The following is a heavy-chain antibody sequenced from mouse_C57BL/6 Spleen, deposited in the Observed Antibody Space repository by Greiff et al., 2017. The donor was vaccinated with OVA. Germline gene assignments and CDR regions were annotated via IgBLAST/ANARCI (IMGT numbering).Heavy chain of an antibody. D-gene: IGHD2-5*01. CDR1: GYTFTSYW. CDR2: IDPSDSET. Sequence: QVQLQQPGAELVRPGSSVKLSCKASGYTFTSYWMHWVKQRPIQGLEWIGNIDPSDSETHYNQKFKDKATLTVDKSSSTAYMQLSSLTSEDSAVYYCAREEYYSNYFFAYWGQGTLVTVSA. CDR3: AREEYYSNYFFAY. J-gene: IGHJ3*01. V-gene: IGHV1-52*01.